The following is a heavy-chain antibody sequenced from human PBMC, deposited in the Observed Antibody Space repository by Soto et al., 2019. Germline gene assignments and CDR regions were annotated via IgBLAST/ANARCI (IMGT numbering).Heavy chain of an antibody. V-gene: IGHV4-39*01. CDR2: IYYSGST. CDR3: ARHWFDYGDYDVYGMDV. Sequence: SETLSLTCTVSGGSISSSSYYWGWIRQPPGKGLEWIGSIYYSGSTYYNPSLKSRVTISVDTSKNQFSLKLSSVTAADTAVYYCARHWFDYGDYDVYGMDVWGQGTTVT. D-gene: IGHD4-17*01. CDR1: GGSISSSSYY. J-gene: IGHJ6*02.